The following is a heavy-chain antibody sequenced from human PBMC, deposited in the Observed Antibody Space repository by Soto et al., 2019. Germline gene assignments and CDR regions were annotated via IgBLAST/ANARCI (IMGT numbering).Heavy chain of an antibody. CDR3: ARATYYYDSSGYSDRVLDY. J-gene: IGHJ4*02. CDR1: GGSISSGGYY. Sequence: QVQLQESGPGLVKPSQTLSLTCTVSGGSISSGGYYWSWIRQPPGKGLEWIGYIYYSGNTYYNPSLKGRVTISEDTSKNQFSLKLSSVTAADTAVYYCARATYYYDSSGYSDRVLDYWGQGTLVTVSS. V-gene: IGHV4-31*03. CDR2: IYYSGNT. D-gene: IGHD3-22*01.